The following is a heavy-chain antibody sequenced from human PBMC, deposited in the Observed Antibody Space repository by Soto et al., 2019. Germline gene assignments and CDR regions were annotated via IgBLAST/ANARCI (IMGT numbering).Heavy chain of an antibody. CDR2: IYYSGST. V-gene: IGHV4-59*01. J-gene: IGHJ4*02. D-gene: IGHD3-22*01. Sequence: QVQLQESGPGLVKPSETLSLTCTVSGGSISSYFWSWIRQPPGKGLEWIGYIYYSGSTNYNPSLKGRVTISENTSKNQFSLRLSSVTAADTAGYYWANYDSSGFGIGGWGKETLVTVSS. CDR3: ANYDSSGFGIGG. CDR1: GGSISSYF.